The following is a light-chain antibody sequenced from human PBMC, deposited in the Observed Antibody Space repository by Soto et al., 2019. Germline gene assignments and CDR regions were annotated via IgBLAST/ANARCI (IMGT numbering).Light chain of an antibody. V-gene: IGKV3-11*01. J-gene: IGKJ4*01. Sequence: EVVLTQSPATLSLSPGERDTLSCRASQSVNSHLSWYQQYPGQAPRLPIYDASNRATGIPARFSGSVSGTDFTLAISALEPGDFAVYYCHQRSKWPLTFGGGTKV. CDR2: DAS. CDR1: QSVNSH. CDR3: HQRSKWPLT.